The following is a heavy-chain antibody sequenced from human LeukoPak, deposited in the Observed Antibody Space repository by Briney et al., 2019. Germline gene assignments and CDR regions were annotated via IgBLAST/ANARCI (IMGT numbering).Heavy chain of an antibody. J-gene: IGHJ3*02. CDR2: IYYSWST. CDR3: ASGKRVSYYDTSGYYYLDAFDI. D-gene: IGHD3-22*01. V-gene: IGHV4-59*01. CDR1: GGSISSYY. Sequence: SETLSLTCTVSGGSISSYYWNWIRQPPGKGLEWIGYIYYSWSTSYNPSLKSLLTISVDTSNNQFSLKLTSLTAADTAVYYCASGKRVSYYDTSGYYYLDAFDIWGQGTMVTVSS.